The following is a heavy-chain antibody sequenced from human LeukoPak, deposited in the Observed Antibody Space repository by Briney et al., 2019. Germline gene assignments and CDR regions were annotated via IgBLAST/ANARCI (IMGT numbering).Heavy chain of an antibody. Sequence: ASVKVSCKASGYTFTSYAMHWLRQAPGQGLEWMGWINAGNGNTKYSQKFQGRVTITRDTSASTAYMELSSLRSEDTAVYYCARVLRQWELLLGYWGQGTLVTVSS. CDR2: INAGNGNT. D-gene: IGHD1-26*01. CDR1: GYTFTSYA. CDR3: ARVLRQWELLLGY. V-gene: IGHV1-3*01. J-gene: IGHJ4*02.